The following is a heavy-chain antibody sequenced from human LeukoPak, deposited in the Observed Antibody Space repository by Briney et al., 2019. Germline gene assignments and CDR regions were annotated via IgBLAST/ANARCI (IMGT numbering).Heavy chain of an antibody. J-gene: IGHJ6*02. CDR3: ARQPPQYYGMDV. CDR1: GGSFSNHY. CDR2: IYTSGST. Sequence: SETLSLTCTVSGGSFSNHYWSWIRQPAGKGLEWIGRIYTSGSTNYNPSVKSRVTMSVDTSNNQFSLKLTSVTAAGTAVYYCARQPPQYYGMDVWGQGTTVTVSS. D-gene: IGHD1-14*01. V-gene: IGHV4-4*07.